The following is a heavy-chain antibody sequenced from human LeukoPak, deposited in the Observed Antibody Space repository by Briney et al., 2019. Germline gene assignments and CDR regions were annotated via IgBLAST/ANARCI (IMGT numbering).Heavy chain of an antibody. D-gene: IGHD5-24*01. CDR3: ARARDGYNSSRAGDY. Sequence: GGSLRLSCAASGFTVSRNYMTWVRQAPGKGLEWVSVVYGNNSTYYADSVKGRFTISRDSSNNTLYLQMNGLRVEDTAVYYCARARDGYNSSRAGDYWGQGTLVTVSS. J-gene: IGHJ4*02. CDR1: GFTVSRNY. CDR2: VYGNNST. V-gene: IGHV3-53*01.